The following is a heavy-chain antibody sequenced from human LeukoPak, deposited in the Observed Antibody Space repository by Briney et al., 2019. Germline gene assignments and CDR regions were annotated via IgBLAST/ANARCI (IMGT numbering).Heavy chain of an antibody. CDR3: AGDSGNMAFNI. CDR2: INHSGST. CDR1: GGSFSGYY. D-gene: IGHD1-26*01. J-gene: IGHJ3*02. V-gene: IGHV4-34*01. Sequence: SETLSLTCAVYGGSFSGYYWSWIRQPPGKGLEWIGEINHSGSTNYNPSLKSRVTISVDTSKNQFSLKLSSVTAADTAIYYCAGDSGNMAFNIWGQGTMVTVSS.